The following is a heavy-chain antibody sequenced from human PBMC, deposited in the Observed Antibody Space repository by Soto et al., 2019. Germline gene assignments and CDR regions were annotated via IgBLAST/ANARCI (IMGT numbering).Heavy chain of an antibody. CDR2: IYPAASDA. V-gene: IGHV5-51*01. Sequence: PGESLKISCKGSGYSFSNYWIAWLRQAPGKDLEWVGVIYPAASDARYSPSFQGQVTISVDNSISTAYLQWSSLTASDTAIYYCARLLCLSATCYTGSRPFFDYWGRGALVTVSS. J-gene: IGHJ4*02. CDR3: ARLLCLSATCYTGSRPFFDY. D-gene: IGHD3-16*02. CDR1: GYSFSNYW.